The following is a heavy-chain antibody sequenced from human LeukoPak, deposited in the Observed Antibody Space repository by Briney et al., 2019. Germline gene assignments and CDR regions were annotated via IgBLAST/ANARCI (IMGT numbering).Heavy chain of an antibody. D-gene: IGHD3-10*01. CDR1: GYTFTGYY. Sequence: ASVKVSCKASGYTFTGYYMHWVRQAPGQGLEWMGGIIPIFGTANYAQKFQGRVTITADKSTSTAYMELSSLRSEDTAVYYCARVPITMVRGVIIGLQFDYWGQGTLVTVSS. CDR3: ARVPITMVRGVIIGLQFDY. V-gene: IGHV1-69*06. J-gene: IGHJ4*02. CDR2: IIPIFGTA.